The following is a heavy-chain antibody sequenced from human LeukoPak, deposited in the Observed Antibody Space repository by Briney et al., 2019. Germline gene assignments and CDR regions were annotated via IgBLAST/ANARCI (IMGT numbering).Heavy chain of an antibody. Sequence: GGSLRLSCAASGFTFSKYWMLWVRQAPGKGLDSVSRINTDGTVTTYADSVKGRFTVSRDNADNSMFLQMNSVRDEDTAVYYCATKQWLAPPPDSWGQGTPVTVSS. CDR3: ATKQWLAPPPDS. J-gene: IGHJ4*02. CDR2: INTDGTVT. CDR1: GFTFSKYW. D-gene: IGHD6-19*01. V-gene: IGHV3-74*01.